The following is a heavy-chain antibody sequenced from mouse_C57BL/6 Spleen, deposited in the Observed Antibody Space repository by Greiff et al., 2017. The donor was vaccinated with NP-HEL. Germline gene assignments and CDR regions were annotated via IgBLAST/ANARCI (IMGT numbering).Heavy chain of an antibody. D-gene: IGHD3-3*01. CDR2: IYPRSGNT. CDR1: GYTFTSYG. Sequence: QVQLKQSGAELARPGASVKLSCKASGYTFTSYGISWVKQRPGQGLEWIGEIYPRSGNTYYNEKFKGKATLTADKSSSTAYMELRSLTSEDSAVYFCARRDPFDYWGQGTTLTVSS. CDR3: ARRDPFDY. V-gene: IGHV1-81*01. J-gene: IGHJ2*01.